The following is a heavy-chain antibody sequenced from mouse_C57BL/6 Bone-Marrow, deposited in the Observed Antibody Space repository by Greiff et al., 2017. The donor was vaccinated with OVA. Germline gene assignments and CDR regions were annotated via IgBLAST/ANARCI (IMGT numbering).Heavy chain of an antibody. CDR1: GFTFSSYG. CDR2: ISSGGSYT. V-gene: IGHV5-6*01. CDR3: ARRRAYDELDYAMDY. D-gene: IGHD2-3*01. J-gene: IGHJ4*01. Sequence: EVQGVESGGDLVKPGGSLKLSCAASGFTFSSYGMSWVRQTPDKRLEWVATISSGGSYTYYPDSVKGRFTLSRDNATNTLYLQMSSLKSEDTAMYYGARRRAYDELDYAMDYWGQGTSVTVSS.